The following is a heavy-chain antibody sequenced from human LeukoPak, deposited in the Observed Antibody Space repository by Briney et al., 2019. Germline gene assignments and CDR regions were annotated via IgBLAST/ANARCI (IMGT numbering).Heavy chain of an antibody. J-gene: IGHJ4*02. CDR1: GGSFSSCY. CDR2: INHSGST. Sequence: PSETLSLTCAVYGGSFSSCYWNWIRQPPGKGLEWIGEINHSGSTNYNPSLKSRVTISVHTSKNQFSLKLSSVTAADTAVYYCVRVVDITTSAGGYWGQGTLVTVSS. D-gene: IGHD3-22*01. V-gene: IGHV4-34*01. CDR3: VRVVDITTSAGGY.